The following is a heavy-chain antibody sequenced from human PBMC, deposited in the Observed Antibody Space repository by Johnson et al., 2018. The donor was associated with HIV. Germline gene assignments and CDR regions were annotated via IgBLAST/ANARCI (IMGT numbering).Heavy chain of an antibody. CDR1: GFTFSSYG. J-gene: IGHJ3*02. V-gene: IGHV3-30*18. CDR2: MSYDGSNK. Sequence: QVQLVESGGGVVQPGGSLRLSCAASGFTFSSYGMHWVRQAPGKGLEWVAVMSYDGSNKYYADSVKGRFTISRDSSKNTLYLQMNSLRPEDTAVYYCAKDRNWGRLFDGFDIWGRGTMVTVSS. D-gene: IGHD7-27*01. CDR3: AKDRNWGRLFDGFDI.